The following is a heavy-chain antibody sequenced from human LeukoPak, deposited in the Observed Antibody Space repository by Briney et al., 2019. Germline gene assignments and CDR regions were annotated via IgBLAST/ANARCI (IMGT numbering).Heavy chain of an antibody. V-gene: IGHV1-18*01. CDR3: ARGCRDGYNCQLLIDY. Sequence: ASVKVSCKASGYTFTSYGISWVRQAPGQGLEWMGWISAYNGNTNYAQKLQGRVTMTTDTSTSTAYMELRSLRSDDTAVYYCARGCRDGYNCQLLIDYWGQGTLVTVSS. CDR1: GYTFTSYG. CDR2: ISAYNGNT. D-gene: IGHD5-24*01. J-gene: IGHJ4*02.